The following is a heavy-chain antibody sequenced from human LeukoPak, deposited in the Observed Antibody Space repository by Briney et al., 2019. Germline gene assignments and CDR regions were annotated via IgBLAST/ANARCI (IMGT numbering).Heavy chain of an antibody. D-gene: IGHD2-21*02. CDR2: INNDASST. CDR3: ASLVVTDNWAFDI. J-gene: IGHJ3*02. V-gene: IGHV3-74*01. Sequence: GGSLRPSCAASGFTFSSYWMHWVRQAPGEGLVWVLRINNDASSTSYADSVKGRFAISRDNAKNTVYLQMNSLRAGDTAVYYCASLVVTDNWAFDIWGQGTMVFVSS. CDR1: GFTFSSYW.